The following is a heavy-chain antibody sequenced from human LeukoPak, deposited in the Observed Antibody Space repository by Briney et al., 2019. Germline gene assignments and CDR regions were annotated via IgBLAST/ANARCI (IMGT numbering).Heavy chain of an antibody. CDR3: ARHLGNYLDWFDP. D-gene: IGHD4-11*01. J-gene: IGHJ5*02. V-gene: IGHV4-39*01. CDR2: IYYSGNT. CDR1: GGSISSSSYY. Sequence: SETLSLTCTVSGGSISSSSYYWGWIRQPPGKGLEWIGTIYYSGNTYYNPSLKSRVTMSVDMSKNQFSLMLSSVTAADTAVYYSARHLGNYLDWFDPWGQGTLVTVSS.